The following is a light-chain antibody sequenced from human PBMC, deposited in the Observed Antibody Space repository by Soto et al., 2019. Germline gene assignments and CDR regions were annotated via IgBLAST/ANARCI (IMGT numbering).Light chain of an antibody. J-gene: IGKJ4*01. CDR3: QQSYSDPLT. Sequence: IHMTQFPSSLSASVGDRVTITCRASQSISSYLNWYQQKPGKAPKLLINAASSLQSGVPSRFSGSGSGTDFTLTISSLLPEDFATYYCQQSYSDPLTFGGGTKVDI. V-gene: IGKV1-39*01. CDR2: AAS. CDR1: QSISSY.